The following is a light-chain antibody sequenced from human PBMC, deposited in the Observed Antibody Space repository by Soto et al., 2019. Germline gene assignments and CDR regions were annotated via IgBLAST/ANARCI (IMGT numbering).Light chain of an antibody. CDR3: CSYAGSSTSVV. CDR1: SSDVGSYNL. V-gene: IGLV2-23*01. Sequence: QSALTQPASVSGSPGQSITISCTGTSSDVGSYNLVSWYQQHPGKAPKLMIYEGSKRPSGVSNRFSGPKSGNTASLTISGLKAEDEADYYCCSYAGSSTSVVFGGGTKLTVL. J-gene: IGLJ2*01. CDR2: EGS.